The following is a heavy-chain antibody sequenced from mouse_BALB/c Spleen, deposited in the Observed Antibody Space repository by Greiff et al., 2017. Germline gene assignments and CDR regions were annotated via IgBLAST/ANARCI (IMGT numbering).Heavy chain of an antibody. CDR1: GYSITSDYA. V-gene: IGHV3-2*02. CDR2: ISYSGST. D-gene: IGHD2-14*01. J-gene: IGHJ4*01. Sequence: EVQGVESGPGLVKPSQSLSLTCTVTGYSITSDYAWNWIRQFPGNKLEWMGYISYSGSTSYNPSLKSRISITRDTSKNQFFLQLNSVTTEDTATYYCARDNYRYDGKAMDYWGQGTSVTVSS. CDR3: ARDNYRYDGKAMDY.